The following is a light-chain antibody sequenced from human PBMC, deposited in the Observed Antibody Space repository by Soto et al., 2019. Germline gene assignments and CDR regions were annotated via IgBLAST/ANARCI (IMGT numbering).Light chain of an antibody. Sequence: EIVLTQSPATLSLSPGERATLSCRASQSISSHLAWYQQKPGQTPRLLMYDASNRATADPARFSGSGSGTDFSLTISSLEPEDLAVYYCQQRSTWPLTFGGGTKVEIK. CDR3: QQRSTWPLT. CDR2: DAS. J-gene: IGKJ4*01. V-gene: IGKV3-11*01. CDR1: QSISSH.